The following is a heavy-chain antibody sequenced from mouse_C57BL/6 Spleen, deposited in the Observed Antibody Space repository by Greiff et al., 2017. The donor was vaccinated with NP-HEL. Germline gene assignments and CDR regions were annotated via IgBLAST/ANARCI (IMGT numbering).Heavy chain of an antibody. CDR2: INPNNGGT. CDR3: ARSRTGTGTWFAY. Sequence: EVQLQQSGPELVKPGASVKISCKASGYTFTDYYMNWVKQSHGKSLEWIGDINPNNGGTSYNQKFKGKATLTVDKSSSTAYMELRSLTSEDSAVYYCARSRTGTGTWFAYWGQGTLVTVSA. V-gene: IGHV1-26*01. J-gene: IGHJ3*01. CDR1: GYTFTDYY. D-gene: IGHD4-1*01.